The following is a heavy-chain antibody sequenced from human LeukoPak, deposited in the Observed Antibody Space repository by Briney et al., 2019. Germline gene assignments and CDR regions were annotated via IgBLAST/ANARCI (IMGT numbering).Heavy chain of an antibody. D-gene: IGHD4-11*01. V-gene: IGHV3-33*01. CDR2: IWSDGSNT. CDR1: GFIFSHYG. CDR3: ARDAQRGFDYSNSLQY. J-gene: IGHJ4*01. Sequence: GGSLRLSCAASGFIFSHYGLHWVRQAPGKGLEWVAVIWSDGSNTFYAGSVKGRFTISRDNSQNTLSLQMNSLRADDTAMYYCARDAQRGFDYSNSLQYWGHGTLATVSS.